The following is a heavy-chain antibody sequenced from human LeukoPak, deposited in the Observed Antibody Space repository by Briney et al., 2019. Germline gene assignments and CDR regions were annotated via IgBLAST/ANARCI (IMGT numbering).Heavy chain of an antibody. D-gene: IGHD3-10*01. CDR2: NHYTGST. CDR1: GGSISTYY. J-gene: IGHJ5*01. V-gene: IGHV4-59*01. CDR3: ARGRSGGDWFDS. Sequence: PSETLYLTCTVFGGSISTYYWTWIRQPPGKGLEWIGYNHYTGSTNHNPSLKSRVTMSVDTSKNQFSLKLSSVTAADTAVYYCARGRSGGDWFDSWGQGTLVTVSS.